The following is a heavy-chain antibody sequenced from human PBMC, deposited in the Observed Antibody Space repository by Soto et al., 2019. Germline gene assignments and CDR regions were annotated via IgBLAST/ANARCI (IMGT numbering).Heavy chain of an antibody. Sequence: QVQLVQSGAEMKKPGSSVKVSCQSSGGTFNTYAMNWVRQAPGQGHECMGDISPMVGAANYAPKFQGRVTITADESTGKSYMQLSSLTSDDTALYFCAREVQVHTPAFVYWGQGTLVTVSS. D-gene: IGHD3-10*01. V-gene: IGHV1-69*19. CDR1: GGTFNTYA. CDR2: ISPMVGAA. CDR3: AREVQVHTPAFVY. J-gene: IGHJ4*02.